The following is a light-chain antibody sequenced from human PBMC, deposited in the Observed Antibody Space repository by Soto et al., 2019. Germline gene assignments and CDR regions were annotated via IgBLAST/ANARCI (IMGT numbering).Light chain of an antibody. V-gene: IGKV1-5*03. J-gene: IGKJ2*01. CDR3: QQYSTCSRT. CDR2: KAS. CDR1: QSISGW. Sequence: DIQMTQSPSTLSASVGDRVTITCRASQSISGWLAWYQQKPGKAPKLLIYKASSRFSGSGSGTEFALTISSLQPDDFATYYCQQYSTCSRTFGRGTKLEI.